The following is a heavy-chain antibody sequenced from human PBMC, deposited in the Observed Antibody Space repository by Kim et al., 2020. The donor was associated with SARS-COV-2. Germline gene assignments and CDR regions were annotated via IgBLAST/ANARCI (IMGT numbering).Heavy chain of an antibody. V-gene: IGHV3-74*01. Sequence: YADSAKGRFTISRDNAKNTGYLQMSSLRAEDTAVYYCARGSGSYGFDYWGQGILVTVSS. CDR3: ARGSGSYGFDY. J-gene: IGHJ4*02. D-gene: IGHD1-26*01.